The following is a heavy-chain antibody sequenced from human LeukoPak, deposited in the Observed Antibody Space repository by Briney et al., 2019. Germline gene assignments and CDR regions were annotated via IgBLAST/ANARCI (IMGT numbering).Heavy chain of an antibody. V-gene: IGHV1-18*01. D-gene: IGHD3-10*01. CDR1: GYTFTSYG. Sequence: ASVKVSCKASGYTFTSYGISWVRQAPGQGLEWMGWISAYNGNTNYAQKLQGRVTMTTDTSTSTAYMELRSLRSDDTAVYYCARDGSGSYRVFDAFDIWGQGTMVTVSS. CDR3: ARDGSGSYRVFDAFDI. J-gene: IGHJ3*02. CDR2: ISAYNGNT.